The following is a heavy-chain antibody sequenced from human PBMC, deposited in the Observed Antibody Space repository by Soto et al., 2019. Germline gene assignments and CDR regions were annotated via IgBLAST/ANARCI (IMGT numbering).Heavy chain of an antibody. CDR2: ISGSGGST. D-gene: IGHD3-3*01. Sequence: GGSLRLSCVASGFTFSSYAMSWVRQAPGKGLEWVSAISGSGGSTYYADSVKGRFTISRDNSKNTLYLQMNSLRAEDTAVYYCASFGVVMPLNYYYYMDVWGKGTTVTVSS. CDR1: GFTFSSYA. CDR3: ASFGVVMPLNYYYYMDV. J-gene: IGHJ6*03. V-gene: IGHV3-23*01.